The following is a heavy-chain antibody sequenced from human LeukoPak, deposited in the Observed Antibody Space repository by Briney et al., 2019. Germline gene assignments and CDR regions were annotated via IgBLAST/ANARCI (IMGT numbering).Heavy chain of an antibody. J-gene: IGHJ4*02. CDR2: INPNNGAT. Sequence: GASVKVSCKASEYTFTDYYIHWVRQAPGQGLEWMAWINPNNGATNSAQRFQGRVTMTTDTSISTAFMELSRLRSDDTAVYFCARARTVAGHPVLDYWGQGTLVTVSS. CDR3: ARARTVAGHPVLDY. D-gene: IGHD6-19*01. V-gene: IGHV1-2*02. CDR1: EYTFTDYY.